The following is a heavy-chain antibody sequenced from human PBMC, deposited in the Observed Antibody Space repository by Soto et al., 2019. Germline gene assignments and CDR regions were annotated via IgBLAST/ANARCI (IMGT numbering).Heavy chain of an antibody. CDR1: GGSISSYY. D-gene: IGHD2-2*01. V-gene: IGHV4-59*01. J-gene: IGHJ5*02. CDR2: IYYSGST. CDR3: ARPYCSSTSCYDFDWFDP. Sequence: SETLSLTCTVSGGSISSYYWSWIRQPPGKGLEWIGYIYYSGSTNYNPSLKSRVTISVDTSKNQFSLKLSSVTAADTAVYYCARPYCSSTSCYDFDWFDPWGQGTLVTV.